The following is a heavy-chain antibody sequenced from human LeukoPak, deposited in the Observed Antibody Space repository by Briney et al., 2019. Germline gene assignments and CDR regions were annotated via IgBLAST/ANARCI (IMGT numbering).Heavy chain of an antibody. CDR3: ARDPVGGSTIFDY. CDR2: AYYRSKWYY. D-gene: IGHD1-26*01. CDR1: GDSVSSNSDA. V-gene: IGHV6-1*01. Sequence: SQTLSLTCAISGDSVSSNSDAWNWIRQSPSRGLEWLGRAYYRSKWYYDYAVAVKSRISINPDTSKNQFSLQLSSVTPEDTAVYYCARDPVGGSTIFDYWGQGTLVTVSS. J-gene: IGHJ4*02.